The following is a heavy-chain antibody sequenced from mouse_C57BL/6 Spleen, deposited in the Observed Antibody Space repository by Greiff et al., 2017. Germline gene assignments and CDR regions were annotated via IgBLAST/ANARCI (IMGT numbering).Heavy chain of an antibody. J-gene: IGHJ4*01. CDR1: GYTFTSYW. CDR3: STMVTRAMDY. CDR2: IHPNSGST. V-gene: IGHV1-64*01. D-gene: IGHD2-2*01. Sequence: QVQLQQPGAELVKPGASVKLSCKASGYTFTSYWMHWVKQRPGQGLEWIGMIHPNSGSTNYNEKFKSKATLTVDKSSSTAYMQLSSLTSEDSAVYYCSTMVTRAMDYGGQGTSVTVSS.